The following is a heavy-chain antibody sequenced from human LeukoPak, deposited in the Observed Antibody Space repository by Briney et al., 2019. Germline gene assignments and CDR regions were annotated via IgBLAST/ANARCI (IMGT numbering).Heavy chain of an antibody. V-gene: IGHV4-34*01. D-gene: IGHD2-2*01. CDR2: INHSGST. Sequence: SKTLSLTCAVYGGSFSGYYWSWIRQPPGKGLEWIGEINHSGSTNYNPSLKSRVTISVDTSKNQFSLKLSSVTAADTAVYYCARVRGGVVVPAAMHYYYGMDVWGKGTTVTVSS. CDR3: ARVRGGVVVPAAMHYYYGMDV. J-gene: IGHJ6*04. CDR1: GGSFSGYY.